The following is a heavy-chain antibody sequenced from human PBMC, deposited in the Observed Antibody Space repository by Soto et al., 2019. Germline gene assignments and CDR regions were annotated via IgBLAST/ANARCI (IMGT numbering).Heavy chain of an antibody. Sequence: SETLSLTCTVSGGSISSSSYYWGWIRQPPGKGLEWIGSIYYSGSTYYNPSLKSRVTISVDTSKNQFSLKLSSVTAADTAVYYCARGLGGLGNPNYYYMDVWGKGTTVNVSS. CDR3: ARGLGGLGNPNYYYMDV. CDR1: GGSISSSSYY. D-gene: IGHD3-16*01. V-gene: IGHV4-39*01. CDR2: IYYSGST. J-gene: IGHJ6*03.